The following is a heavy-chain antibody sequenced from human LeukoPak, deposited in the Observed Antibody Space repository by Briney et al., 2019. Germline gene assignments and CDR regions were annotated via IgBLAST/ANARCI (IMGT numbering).Heavy chain of an antibody. D-gene: IGHD1-26*01. J-gene: IGHJ6*03. CDR3: ARDPYSGAYSEGYYYYYMDV. Sequence: PGGSLRLSCAASGFTFDDYGLSWVRQVPGKGLEWVSGLNWNGASTGYADSVKGRFTISRDNAKNSLYLQMNSLRAEDTAVYYCARDPYSGAYSEGYYYYYMDVWGTGTTVTVSS. V-gene: IGHV3-20*04. CDR1: GFTFDDYG. CDR2: LNWNGAST.